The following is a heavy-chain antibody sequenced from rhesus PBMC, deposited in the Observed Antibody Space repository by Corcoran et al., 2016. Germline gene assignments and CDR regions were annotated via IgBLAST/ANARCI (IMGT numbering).Heavy chain of an antibody. Sequence: QVQLQESGPGLVKPAETLSLTCAVSGGSISGSWWGWIRQPPGKGLEGIGYIGGSRGGTYYNPSRKSRVTMSTDTSKNQFSLKLSSVTAADTAGYYCASYSNLGGLDSWGQGVVVTVSS. J-gene: IGHJ6*01. CDR3: ASYSNLGGLDS. D-gene: IGHD4-23*01. V-gene: IGHV4-165*01. CDR2: IGGSRGGT. CDR1: GGSISGSW.